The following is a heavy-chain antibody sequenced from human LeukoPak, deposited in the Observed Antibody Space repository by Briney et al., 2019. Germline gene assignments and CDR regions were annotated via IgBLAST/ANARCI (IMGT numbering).Heavy chain of an antibody. CDR1: GGSISSSSYY. CDR3: ARRRLGEFFDY. J-gene: IGHJ4*02. Sequence: SETLSLTCTASGGSISSSSYYWGWIRQPPGKGLEWIGSIYYSGSTYYNPSLKSRVSISVNTSKNQFSLKLSSVTAADTAVYYCARRRLGEFFDYWGQGTLVTVSS. CDR2: IYYSGST. V-gene: IGHV4-39*07. D-gene: IGHD3-16*01.